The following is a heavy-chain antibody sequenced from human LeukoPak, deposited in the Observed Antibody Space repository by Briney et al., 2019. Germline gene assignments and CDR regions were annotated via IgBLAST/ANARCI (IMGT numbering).Heavy chain of an antibody. Sequence: GGSLRLSCAASGFTFSTNRMTWVRQAPGKGLERVANINQDGSEKYYVDSVKSRFTISRDNAKNSLYLQMNSPRAADTAAYYCGRNYDWGQGTLVTVSS. D-gene: IGHD3-16*01. V-gene: IGHV3-7*04. J-gene: IGHJ4*02. CDR1: GFTFSTNR. CDR3: GRNYD. CDR2: INQDGSEK.